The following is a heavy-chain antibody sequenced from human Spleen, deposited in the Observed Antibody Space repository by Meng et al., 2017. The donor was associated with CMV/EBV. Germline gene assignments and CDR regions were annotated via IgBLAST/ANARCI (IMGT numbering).Heavy chain of an antibody. J-gene: IGHJ5*02. CDR3: ARAYNVPGWFDP. D-gene: IGHD1-14*01. CDR2: ISGSGGTI. Sequence: GSTFSDYYRSWSRKAPGKGREWVSYISGSGGTIYYAVSVKGRFTISRDNAKNSLDLQMNSLRAEDTAMYYCARAYNVPGWFDPWGQGTLVTVSS. CDR1: GSTFSDYY. V-gene: IGHV3-11*01.